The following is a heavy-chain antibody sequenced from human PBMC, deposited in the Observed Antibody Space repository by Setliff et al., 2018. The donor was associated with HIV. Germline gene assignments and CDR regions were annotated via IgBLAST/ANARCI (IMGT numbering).Heavy chain of an antibody. CDR1: GFTFSNAW. V-gene: IGHV3-49*01. CDR2: IRGTHNGATT. Sequence: PGGSLRLSCAASGFTFSNAWMSWFRQAPGKGLEWVGFIRGTHNGATTDYAASVKGRFTVSRDSSKSSVYLQMDSLKTEDTAVYYCGRVGGAAEPYYYFMDVWGKGTTVTVSS. J-gene: IGHJ6*03. D-gene: IGHD3-16*01. CDR3: GRVGGAAEPYYYFMDV.